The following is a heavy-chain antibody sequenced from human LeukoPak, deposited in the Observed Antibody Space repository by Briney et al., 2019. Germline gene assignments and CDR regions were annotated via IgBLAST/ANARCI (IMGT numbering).Heavy chain of an antibody. CDR3: AREFSGSNYGFPFDY. D-gene: IGHD1-26*01. V-gene: IGHV3-7*01. J-gene: IGHJ4*02. CDR1: GFTFSSYW. CDR2: IKQDGSER. Sequence: GGSLRLSCAASGFTFSSYWMSWVRQAPGKGLEWVATIKQDGSERYYVDSVKGRFTISRDSAQNSLSLQMNSLRAEDTAVYYCAREFSGSNYGFPFDYWGQGTLVTVSS.